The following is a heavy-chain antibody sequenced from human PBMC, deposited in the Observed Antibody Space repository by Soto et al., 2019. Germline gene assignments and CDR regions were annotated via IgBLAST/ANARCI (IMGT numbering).Heavy chain of an antibody. CDR2: TYYRSRFFS. CDR1: GDSVSSYSAA. J-gene: IGHJ5*02. CDR3: ARDRYSSSGWFDP. D-gene: IGHD6-6*01. Sequence: PSQTLSLTCVISGDSVSSYSAAWNWIGQSPSGGLEWLGRTYYRSRFFSDYAESVKSRIIINPDTSKNQFSLQLKSVTPEDTAVYYCARDRYSSSGWFDPWGQGTPVTVSS. V-gene: IGHV6-1*01.